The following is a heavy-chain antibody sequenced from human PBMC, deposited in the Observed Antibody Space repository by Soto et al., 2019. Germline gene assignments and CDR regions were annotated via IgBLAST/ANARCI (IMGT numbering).Heavy chain of an antibody. CDR1: GFTFSRYW. Sequence: EVQMVQSGGGLVQPGGSLRLSCEVSGFTFSRYWMTWVRQAPGKGLEWVANIKEDGSQKYHAASVKGRFTISRDNAKNSLYLQMSSLRVEDTAVYYCASGGSWRFDPWGQGTLVTVSS. CDR2: IKEDGSQK. J-gene: IGHJ5*02. D-gene: IGHD3-3*01. V-gene: IGHV3-7*01. CDR3: ASGGSWRFDP.